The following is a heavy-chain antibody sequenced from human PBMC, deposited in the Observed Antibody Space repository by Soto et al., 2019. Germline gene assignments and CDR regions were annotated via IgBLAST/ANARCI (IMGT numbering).Heavy chain of an antibody. CDR1: GFSLSTSGVG. Sequence: QITLKESGPTLVKPTQTLTLTCTFSGFSLSTSGVGVGWIRQPPGKALEWLALIYWDDDKRYSPSLKSRLTTTTDTSKTQVVLTMTNMDPVDTATYYCAHSHCGCDCYPQVNWFDPWGQGTLVTVSS. J-gene: IGHJ5*02. CDR3: AHSHCGCDCYPQVNWFDP. D-gene: IGHD2-21*02. V-gene: IGHV2-5*02. CDR2: IYWDDDK.